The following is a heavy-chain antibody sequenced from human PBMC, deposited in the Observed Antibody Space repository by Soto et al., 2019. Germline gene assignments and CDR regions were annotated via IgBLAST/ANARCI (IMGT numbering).Heavy chain of an antibody. CDR2: MSSSGSTI. CDR3: ARVGDMTYRD. CDR1: GFTFSDHS. J-gene: IGHJ4*02. D-gene: IGHD3-16*01. V-gene: IGHV3-11*01. Sequence: QVQLVESGGGLVKPGESLRLSCAASGFTFSDHSVTWIRQAPGKGLEWVSYMSSSGSTIYYADSVKGRFTISRDNAENSLSLQMNSLRAEDTAVYYCARVGDMTYRDWGQGTLVTVSS.